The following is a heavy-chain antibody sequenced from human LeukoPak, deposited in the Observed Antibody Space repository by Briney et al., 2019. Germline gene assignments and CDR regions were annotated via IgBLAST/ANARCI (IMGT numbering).Heavy chain of an antibody. D-gene: IGHD4-17*01. Sequence: TSETLSLTRTVSGGSISSSSYYWGWIRQPPGKGLEWIGSIYYSGSTYYNPSLKSRVTISVDTSKNQFSLKLSSVTAADTAVYYCARHDHGDGYKIDYWGQGTLVTVSS. CDR1: GGSISSSSYY. J-gene: IGHJ4*02. V-gene: IGHV4-39*01. CDR3: ARHDHGDGYKIDY. CDR2: IYYSGST.